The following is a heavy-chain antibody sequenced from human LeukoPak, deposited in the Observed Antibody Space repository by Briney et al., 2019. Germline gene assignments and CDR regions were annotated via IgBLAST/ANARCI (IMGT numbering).Heavy chain of an antibody. CDR3: ARGVQLLPHDV. CDR1: GFTFSSYA. Sequence: PGGSLRLSCAASGFTFSSYAMHWVRQAPGKGLEWVAVISYDGSNKYYADSVKGRFTISRDNSKNTLYLQMNSLRAEDTAVYYCARGVQLLPHDVWGQGTLVTVSS. D-gene: IGHD2-2*01. J-gene: IGHJ4*02. CDR2: ISYDGSNK. V-gene: IGHV3-30*04.